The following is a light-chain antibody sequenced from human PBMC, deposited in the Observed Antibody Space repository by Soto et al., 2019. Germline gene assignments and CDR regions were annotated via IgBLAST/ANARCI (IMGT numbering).Light chain of an antibody. CDR2: GAS. CDR3: QQYGSSLLT. CDR1: QSVSSTY. Sequence: EIVLTQSPGTLSLSPGERATLSCRASQSVSSTYLAWYQQKPGQAPRLLIYGASSRATGIPDRFSGSGSGTDFTLTISRLEPEDFAVYYCQQYGSSLLTFGGGTQVESK. J-gene: IGKJ4*01. V-gene: IGKV3-20*01.